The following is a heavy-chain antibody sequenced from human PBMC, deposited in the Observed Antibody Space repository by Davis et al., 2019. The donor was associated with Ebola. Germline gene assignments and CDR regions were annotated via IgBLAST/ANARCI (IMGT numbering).Heavy chain of an antibody. CDR1: GYIFTSYG. CDR2: ISPYSGDT. Sequence: AASVTVSCKTPGYIFTSYGITWVRQAPGQGLEWVGWISPYSGDTKYAQTLQGRVTMTTDTSTSKAYMEMWSLRSDDTAVYYCGTGLRYRIVVVPTDWGQGTLVTVSS. J-gene: IGHJ4*02. V-gene: IGHV1-18*04. D-gene: IGHD2-2*01. CDR3: GTGLRYRIVVVPTD.